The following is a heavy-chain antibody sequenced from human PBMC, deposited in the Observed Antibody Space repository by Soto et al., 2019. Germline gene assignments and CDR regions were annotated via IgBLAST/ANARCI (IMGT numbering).Heavy chain of an antibody. Sequence: SVKVSCKASGGTFSSHVISWVRQAPGQGLEWMGGIIPIFGTANYAQKFQGRVTIIADESTSTAYMELSSLRSEDTAVYYCASHSYDSSGYYTDYWGQGTLVTVSS. J-gene: IGHJ4*02. CDR2: IIPIFGTA. V-gene: IGHV1-69*13. CDR1: GGTFSSHV. CDR3: ASHSYDSSGYYTDY. D-gene: IGHD3-22*01.